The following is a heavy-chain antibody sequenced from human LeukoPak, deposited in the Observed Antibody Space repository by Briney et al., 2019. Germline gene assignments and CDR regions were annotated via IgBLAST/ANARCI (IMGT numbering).Heavy chain of an antibody. V-gene: IGHV4-39*01. CDR2: IYYNGST. CDR1: GGSISYSNSY. J-gene: IGHJ5*02. CDR3: ARRRKYYYDSSGYFP. D-gene: IGHD3-22*01. Sequence: PSETLSLTCTVSGGSISYSNSYWGWIRQPPGKGLEWIGSIYYNGSTYYNPSLKSRVTVSVDTSKNQFSLKLSSVTAADTALYYCARRRKYYYDSSGYFPWGQGTLVTVSS.